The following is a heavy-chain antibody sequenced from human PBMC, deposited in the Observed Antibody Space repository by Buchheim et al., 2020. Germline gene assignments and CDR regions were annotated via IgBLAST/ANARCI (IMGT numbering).Heavy chain of an antibody. V-gene: IGHV3-30*18. CDR3: AKDPFASTVVTRSYFDY. Sequence: QVQLVESGGGVVQPGRSLRLSCAASGFTFSSYGMHWVRQAPGQGLEWVAVISYDGSNKYYADSVKGRFTIPRDNSKNTPYLQMNSLRAEDTAVYYCAKDPFASTVVTRSYFDYWGQGTL. J-gene: IGHJ4*02. CDR1: GFTFSSYG. D-gene: IGHD4-23*01. CDR2: ISYDGSNK.